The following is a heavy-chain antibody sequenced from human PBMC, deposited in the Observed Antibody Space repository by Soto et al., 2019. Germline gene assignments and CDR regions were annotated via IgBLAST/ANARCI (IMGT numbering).Heavy chain of an antibody. V-gene: IGHV1-69*13. CDR3: ARGLSKRAVAGNFLLHT. J-gene: IGHJ5*02. CDR1: GGTFSSYA. CDR2: IIPIFGTA. D-gene: IGHD6-19*01. Sequence: SVEVSCEASGGTFSSYAISWVRQAPGQGLEWVGGIIPIFGTANYAQKFQGRVTITADESTSTADMELSSLRSEDTAVYSCARGLSKRAVAGNFLLHTWGQGTMV.